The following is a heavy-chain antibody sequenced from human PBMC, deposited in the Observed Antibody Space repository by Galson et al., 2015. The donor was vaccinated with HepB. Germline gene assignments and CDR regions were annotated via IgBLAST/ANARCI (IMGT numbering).Heavy chain of an antibody. J-gene: IGHJ6*02. V-gene: IGHV3-53*05. CDR1: GFTVSGNY. CDR3: AREGYCSGRTCYLYGMDV. D-gene: IGHD2-15*01. Sequence: SLRLSCAASGFTVSGNYMRWVRQAPGKGLEWVSLIFSGGSTYYADSVKGRFTVSRDNSKNTVYLQMNSLRPEDTAAYYCAREGYCSGRTCYLYGMDVWGQGTTVTVSS. CDR2: IFSGGST.